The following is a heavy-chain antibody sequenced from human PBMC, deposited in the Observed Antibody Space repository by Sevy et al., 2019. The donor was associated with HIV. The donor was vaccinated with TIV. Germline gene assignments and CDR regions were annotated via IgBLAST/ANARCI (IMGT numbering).Heavy chain of an antibody. Sequence: GGSLRLSCAASGFTFSKYSMSWVRQPPGKGLEWVSTLSFGCGEINYADSVKGRFTIFRDNSKSSVYLQMNNLRPEDTAVYYCAREGCTKPHDYWGQGTLFTVSS. CDR1: GFTFSKYS. J-gene: IGHJ4*02. V-gene: IGHV3-23*01. CDR3: AREGCTKPHDY. CDR2: LSFGCGEI. D-gene: IGHD2-8*01.